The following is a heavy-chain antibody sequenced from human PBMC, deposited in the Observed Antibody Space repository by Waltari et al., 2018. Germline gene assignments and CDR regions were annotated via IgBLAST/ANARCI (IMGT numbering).Heavy chain of an antibody. J-gene: IGHJ4*02. Sequence: EVQLLESGGGLVQPGGSLSLSCAASGFTFRKSGMTWVRQTPGKGLDWVATITDTGGSTFYADSVKGRFAISRDNSKNTLYLQMSSLRAGDTAVYYCATSFRGKFDFWGQGTLVTVSS. CDR1: GFTFRKSG. V-gene: IGHV3-23*01. D-gene: IGHD3-16*01. CDR2: ITDTGGST. CDR3: ATSFRGKFDF.